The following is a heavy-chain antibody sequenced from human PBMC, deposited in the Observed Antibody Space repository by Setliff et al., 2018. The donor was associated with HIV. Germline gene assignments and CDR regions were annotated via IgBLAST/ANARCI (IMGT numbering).Heavy chain of an antibody. V-gene: IGHV1-69*13. D-gene: IGHD1-1*01. CDR2: VIPSFATA. J-gene: IGHJ3*01. CDR1: GGTFKNLA. Sequence: SVKVSCKASGGTFKNLAISWVRQAPGQELEWMGGVIPSFATANYAQKFQGRITITADELTSTVYMDLNSLKSEDSAVYYCANPHDGGAFDVWGQGTAVTVSS. CDR3: ANPHDGGAFDV.